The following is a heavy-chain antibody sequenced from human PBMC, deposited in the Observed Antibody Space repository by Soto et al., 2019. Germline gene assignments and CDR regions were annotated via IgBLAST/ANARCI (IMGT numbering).Heavy chain of an antibody. CDR1: GGTFSSYA. J-gene: IGHJ4*02. CDR2: IIPIFGTA. CDR3: AREGNYYDSSGPGYYFDY. Sequence: SVKVSCKASGGTFSSYAISWVRQAPGQGLEWMGGIIPIFGTANYAQKFQGRVTITADESTSTAYMELSSLRSEDTAVYYCAREGNYYDSSGPGYYFDYWGQGTLVTVSS. D-gene: IGHD3-22*01. V-gene: IGHV1-69*13.